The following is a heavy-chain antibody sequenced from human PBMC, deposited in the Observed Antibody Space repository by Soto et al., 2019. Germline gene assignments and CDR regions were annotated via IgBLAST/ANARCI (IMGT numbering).Heavy chain of an antibody. CDR2: IIPIVGTA. CDR3: ASGVYYDSSDSPPYWYFDL. J-gene: IGHJ2*01. D-gene: IGHD3-22*01. CDR1: GGTFSSYA. V-gene: IGHV1-69*01. Sequence: QVQLVQSGAEVKKPGSSVKVSCKASGGTFSSYAISWVRQAPGQGLEWMGGIIPIVGTANYAQKFQGRVTITADESTSTDYMELSSLRSEDTAVYYCASGVYYDSSDSPPYWYFDLWGRGTLVTVSS.